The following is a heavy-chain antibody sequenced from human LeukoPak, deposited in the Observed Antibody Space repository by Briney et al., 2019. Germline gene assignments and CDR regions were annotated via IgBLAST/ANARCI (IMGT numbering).Heavy chain of an antibody. J-gene: IGHJ4*02. Sequence: SSETLSLTCAVYGGSFSGYYWSWIRQPPGKGLEWIGEINHSGSTNYNPSLKSRVTISVDTSKNQFSLKLSSVTAADTAVYCCARGGDIVVVPAALSYYFDYWGQGTLVTVSS. CDR1: GGSFSGYY. V-gene: IGHV4-34*01. D-gene: IGHD2-2*01. CDR2: INHSGST. CDR3: ARGGDIVVVPAALSYYFDY.